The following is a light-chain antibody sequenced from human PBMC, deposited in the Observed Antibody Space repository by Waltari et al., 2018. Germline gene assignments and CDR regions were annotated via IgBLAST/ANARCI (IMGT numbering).Light chain of an antibody. CDR3: QQRSNWRLT. CDR2: DAS. V-gene: IGKV3-11*01. CDR1: QSVSSY. Sequence: EIVLTQSPATLSLSPGESATLSCRASQSVSSYLAWYQQKPGQAPRLLIYDASNRATGIPARFSGSGSGTDFTLTISSLEPEDFAVYYCQQRSNWRLTFGGGTKVEIK. J-gene: IGKJ4*01.